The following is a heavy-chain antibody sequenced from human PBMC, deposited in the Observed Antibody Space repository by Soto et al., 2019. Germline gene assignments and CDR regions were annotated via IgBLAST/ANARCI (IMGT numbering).Heavy chain of an antibody. Sequence: EVQLVESGGGMVQPGGSLRLSCAGSGFTFASHWMSWVRQAPGKGLEWVATIKQDGYEKNYVDSVKARFTISRDNPKNSLYLQMNSLMPEDTAVYFCASLYDELLSVFCDYWGQGTLVTVSS. J-gene: IGHJ4*02. CDR3: ASLYDELLSVFCDY. D-gene: IGHD2-15*01. V-gene: IGHV3-7*05. CDR1: GFTFASHW. CDR2: IKQDGYEK.